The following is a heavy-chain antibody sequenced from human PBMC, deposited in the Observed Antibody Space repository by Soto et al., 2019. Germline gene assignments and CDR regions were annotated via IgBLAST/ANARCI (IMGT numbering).Heavy chain of an antibody. J-gene: IGHJ6*02. CDR3: ARGRLLYYYYGMDV. Sequence: KTSETLSLTCAVSGGSISSGGYSWSWIRQPPGKGLEWIGYIYHSGSTYYNPSLKSRVTISVDRSKNQFSLKLSSVTAADTAVYYCARGRLLYYYYGMDVWGQGTTVTVSS. CDR2: IYHSGST. D-gene: IGHD2-15*01. V-gene: IGHV4-30-2*01. CDR1: GGSISSGGYS.